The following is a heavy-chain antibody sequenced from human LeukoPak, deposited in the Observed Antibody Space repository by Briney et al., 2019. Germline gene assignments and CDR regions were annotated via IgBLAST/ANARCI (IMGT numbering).Heavy chain of an antibody. J-gene: IGHJ5*02. V-gene: IGHV4-59*11. CDR3: ARVRITMVRGVNWFDP. CDR2: LSKSGNT. Sequence: SETLSLTCTVSGGSISSHYWSWIRLPPGKGLEWIGYLSKSGNTNYSPSLKSRVTIFGDTSKNQFFLKLSSVTAADTAVYYCARVRITMVRGVNWFDPWGQGTLVTVSS. D-gene: IGHD3-10*01. CDR1: GGSISSHY.